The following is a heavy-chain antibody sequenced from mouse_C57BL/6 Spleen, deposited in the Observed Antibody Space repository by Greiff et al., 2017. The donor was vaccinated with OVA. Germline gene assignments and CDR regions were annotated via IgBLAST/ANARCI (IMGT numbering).Heavy chain of an antibody. Sequence: QVQLQQPGAELVKPGASVKLSCKASGYTFTSYWMHWVKQRPGQGLEWIGMIHPNSGRTNSNEKFKSKATLTVDTSSSTAYMQLSSLTAEDAAVYYCTLITTVVAYDYWGQGTTLTVSS. V-gene: IGHV1-64*01. CDR2: IHPNSGRT. CDR1: GYTFTSYW. D-gene: IGHD1-1*01. CDR3: TLITTVVAYDY. J-gene: IGHJ2*01.